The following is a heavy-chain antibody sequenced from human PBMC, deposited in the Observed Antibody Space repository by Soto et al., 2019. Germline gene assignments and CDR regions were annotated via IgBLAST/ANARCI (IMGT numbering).Heavy chain of an antibody. V-gene: IGHV3-30-3*01. CDR3: ARVYCGGDCYLTYYYYYGMDV. CDR2: ISYDGSNK. J-gene: IGHJ6*02. CDR1: GFTFSSYA. D-gene: IGHD2-21*02. Sequence: GGSLRLSCAASGFTFSSYAMHWVRQAPGKGLGWVAVISYDGSNKYYADSVKGRFTISRDNSKNTLYLQMNSLRAEDTAVYYCARVYCGGDCYLTYYYYYGMDVWGQGTTVTVSS.